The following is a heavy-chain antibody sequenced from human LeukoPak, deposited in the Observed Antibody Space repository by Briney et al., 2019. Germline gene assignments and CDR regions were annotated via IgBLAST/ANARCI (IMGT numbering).Heavy chain of an antibody. CDR3: ARLGRYFAWFDP. CDR2: INHSGST. CDR1: GGSFSGYY. J-gene: IGHJ5*02. Sequence: SETLSLTCAVYGGSFSGYYWSWIRQPPGKGLEWIGEINHSGSTNYNPSLKSRVTISVDTSKNQFSLKLSSVTAADTAVYYCARLGRYFAWFDPWGQGTLVTVSS. V-gene: IGHV4-34*01. D-gene: IGHD3-9*01.